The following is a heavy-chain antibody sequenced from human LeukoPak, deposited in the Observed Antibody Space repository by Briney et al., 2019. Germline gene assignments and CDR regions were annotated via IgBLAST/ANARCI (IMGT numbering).Heavy chain of an antibody. Sequence: PSETLSLTCTVSGGSIGSYYWSWIRQPPGKGLEWIGYIYYSGSTNYNPSLKSRVTISVDTSKNQFSLKLSSVTAADTAVYYCAREDYSSSFDWFDPWGQGILVTVSS. J-gene: IGHJ5*02. V-gene: IGHV4-59*01. CDR1: GGSIGSYY. CDR3: AREDYSSSFDWFDP. D-gene: IGHD6-13*01. CDR2: IYYSGST.